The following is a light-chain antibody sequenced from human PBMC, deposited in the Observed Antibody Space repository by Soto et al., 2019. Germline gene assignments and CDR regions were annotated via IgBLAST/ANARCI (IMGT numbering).Light chain of an antibody. CDR3: GQFVSEPPRT. V-gene: IGKV3-20*01. CDR1: QSVSSTF. CDR2: GVS. Sequence: EIVLTQSPGTLSLSPGERATLSCRASQSVSSTFLAWYQQKPGQAPRLLIYGVSKRATGIPDRFSGSGYGTDFTLTISRLEHEDFAVYFCGQFVSEPPRTFGQGTKVEIK. J-gene: IGKJ1*01.